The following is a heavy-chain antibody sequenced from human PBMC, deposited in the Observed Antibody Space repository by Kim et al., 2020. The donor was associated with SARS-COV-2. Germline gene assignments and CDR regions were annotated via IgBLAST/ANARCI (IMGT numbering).Heavy chain of an antibody. Sequence: FQGRVTITADKSTSTAYMELSSLRSEDTAVYYCARAKMTTVTTDHGMDVWGQGTTVTVSS. CDR3: ARAKMTTVTTDHGMDV. V-gene: IGHV1-69*04. J-gene: IGHJ6*02. D-gene: IGHD4-4*01.